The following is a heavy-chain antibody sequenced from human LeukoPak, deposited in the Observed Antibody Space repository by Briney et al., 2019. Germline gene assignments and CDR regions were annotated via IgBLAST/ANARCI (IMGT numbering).Heavy chain of an antibody. D-gene: IGHD5-12*01. V-gene: IGHV4-34*01. CDR3: ARGGIVATSNKQNWFDP. Sequence: SETLSLTCAVYGGSFSGYYWSWIRQPPGKGLEWIGEINHSGSTNYNPSLQSRVTISVDTSKNQFSLKLSSVTAADTAVYYCARGGIVATSNKQNWFDPWGQGTLVTVSS. CDR2: INHSGST. J-gene: IGHJ5*02. CDR1: GGSFSGYY.